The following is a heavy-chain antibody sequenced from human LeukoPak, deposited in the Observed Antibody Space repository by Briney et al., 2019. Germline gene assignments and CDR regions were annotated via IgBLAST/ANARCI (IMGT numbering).Heavy chain of an antibody. Sequence: SETLSLTCAVYGGSFSGYYWSWIRQPPGKGLEWIGEINHSGSTNYNPSLKSRVTISVDTSKNQFSLKLSSVTAADTAVYYCARGSGGSGSRYYYYYGMDVWGQGTTVTVSS. CDR2: INHSGST. CDR1: GGSFSGYY. J-gene: IGHJ6*02. CDR3: ARGSGGSGSRYYYYYGMDV. D-gene: IGHD3-10*01. V-gene: IGHV4-34*01.